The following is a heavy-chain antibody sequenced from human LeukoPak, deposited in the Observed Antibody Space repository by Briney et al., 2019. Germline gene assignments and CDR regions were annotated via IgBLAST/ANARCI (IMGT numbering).Heavy chain of an antibody. V-gene: IGHV3-23*01. Sequence: PGGTLTLSCAASGFTFSNYTMSWVRQSPGKGLESFSASVGSGVNTYYADSVKGRFTISRDHSKNTLFLPMNSLRAEATAVYYCATAVEPSGYYHAYWGQGNLVTVSS. CDR1: GFTFSNYT. CDR3: ATAVEPSGYYHAY. D-gene: IGHD3-22*01. J-gene: IGHJ4*02. CDR2: SVGSGVNT.